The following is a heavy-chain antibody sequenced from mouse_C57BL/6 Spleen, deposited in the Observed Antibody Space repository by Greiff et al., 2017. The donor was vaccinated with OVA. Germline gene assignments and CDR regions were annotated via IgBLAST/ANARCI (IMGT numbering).Heavy chain of an antibody. D-gene: IGHD2-5*01. CDR3: TDSNWWYFDV. J-gene: IGHJ1*03. Sequence: EVHLVESGGGLVQPGGSMKLSCVASGFTFSNYWMNWVRQSPEKGLEWVAQIRLKSDNYATHYAESVKGRFTISRDDSKSSVYLQMNNLRAEDTGIYYCTDSNWWYFDVWGTGTTVTVSS. CDR1: GFTFSNYW. V-gene: IGHV6-3*01. CDR2: IRLKSDNYAT.